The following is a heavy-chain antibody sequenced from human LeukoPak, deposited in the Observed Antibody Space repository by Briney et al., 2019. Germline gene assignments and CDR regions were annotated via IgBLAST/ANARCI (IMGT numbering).Heavy chain of an antibody. CDR3: ARVRYCSGGSCYGNWYDP. CDR1: GFTSSTYT. J-gene: IGHJ5*02. Sequence: PGGSLRLSCEVSGFTSSTYTMNWVRQAPGKGLEWVSYISSSGRSINYADSVRGRFTISRDNGKNSLYLQMNSLRAEDTAVYYCARVRYCSGGSCYGNWYDPWGQGTLVTVSS. D-gene: IGHD2-15*01. V-gene: IGHV3-48*03. CDR2: ISSSGRSI.